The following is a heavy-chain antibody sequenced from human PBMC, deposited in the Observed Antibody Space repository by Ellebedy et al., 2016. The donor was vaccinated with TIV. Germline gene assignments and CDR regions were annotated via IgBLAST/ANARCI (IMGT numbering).Heavy chain of an antibody. J-gene: IGHJ4*02. D-gene: IGHD3-10*01. CDR3: ARGGGSGRHRGLLDY. CDR1: DGSVSSVTNH. Sequence: GSLRLSCSVSDGSVSSVTNHWSWIRQPPGKGLEWIGYLYYSGSTDYSPSLKSRVTISVDTSKSQFSLKLSSVTAADTAVYYCARGGGSGRHRGLLDYWGQGTLVTVSS. V-gene: IGHV4-61*01. CDR2: LYYSGST.